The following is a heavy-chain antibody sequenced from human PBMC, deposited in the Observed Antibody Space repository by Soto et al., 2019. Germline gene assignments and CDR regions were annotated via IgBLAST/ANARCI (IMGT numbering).Heavy chain of an antibody. CDR2: ISYDGSNK. CDR1: GFTFSSYG. CDR3: AKGDDRSGYLAFLI. J-gene: IGHJ3*02. D-gene: IGHD3-22*01. Sequence: GGSLRLSCAASGFTFSSYGMHWVRQAPGKGLEWVAVISYDGSNKYYADSVKGRFTISRDNSKNTLYLQMNSLRAEDTAVYYCAKGDDRSGYLAFLISCPATMLT. V-gene: IGHV3-30*18.